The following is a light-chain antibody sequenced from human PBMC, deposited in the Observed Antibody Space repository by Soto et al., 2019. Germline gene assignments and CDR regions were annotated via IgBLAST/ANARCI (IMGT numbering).Light chain of an antibody. CDR3: QQYNEWLLT. V-gene: IGKV3-15*01. J-gene: IGKJ4*01. CDR2: HAS. CDR1: ESVSNN. Sequence: EIVMTQSPATLSVSPGERATLSCRASESVSNNLAWYQQKFGQAPRLLIYHASTRATGIPARFSGSGSGTELTLTISSLQSEDFAVYYCQQYNEWLLTFGGGTKVEIK.